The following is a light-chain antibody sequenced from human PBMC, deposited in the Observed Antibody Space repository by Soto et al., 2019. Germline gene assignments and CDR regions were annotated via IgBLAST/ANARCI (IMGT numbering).Light chain of an antibody. CDR3: QQCNNWPFT. Sequence: EIVMTQSPATLSVSPGERATLSCRASQSVSSNLAWYQQKPGQAPRLLIYGASTRATDIPARFSGSGSGTEFTLTISSRQSEDVAVYYCQQCNNWPFTFGPGTKVDIK. J-gene: IGKJ3*01. CDR2: GAS. CDR1: QSVSSN. V-gene: IGKV3-15*01.